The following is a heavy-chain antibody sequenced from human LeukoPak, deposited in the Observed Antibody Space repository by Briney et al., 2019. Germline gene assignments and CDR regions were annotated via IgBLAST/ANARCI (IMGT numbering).Heavy chain of an antibody. CDR1: GYTFTGYY. Sequence: ASVKVSCKASGYTFTGYYMHWVRQAPGQRLEWMGWVNPNNGGTNYAQKFQGRVTMTSDTSIGTAYMELSSLTSDDTAVYYCARLGRQDTAMAWGQGTLVTVSS. CDR2: VNPNNGGT. CDR3: ARLGRQDTAMA. J-gene: IGHJ5*02. V-gene: IGHV1-2*02. D-gene: IGHD5-18*01.